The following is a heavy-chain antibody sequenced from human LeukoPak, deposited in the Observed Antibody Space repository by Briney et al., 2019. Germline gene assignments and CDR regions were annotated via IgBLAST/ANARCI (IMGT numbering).Heavy chain of an antibody. CDR1: GFTFGDYA. D-gene: IGHD3-9*01. CDR3: TRNCYYDILTGPTPSGFDP. CDR2: IRSKAYGGTT. V-gene: IGHV3-49*03. Sequence: GGSLRLSCAASGFTFGDYAMSWFRQAPGKGLEWVGFIRSKAYGGTTEYAASVKGRFTISRDDSKSIAYLQRNSLKTEDTAVYYCTRNCYYDILTGPTPSGFDPWGQGTLVTVSS. J-gene: IGHJ5*02.